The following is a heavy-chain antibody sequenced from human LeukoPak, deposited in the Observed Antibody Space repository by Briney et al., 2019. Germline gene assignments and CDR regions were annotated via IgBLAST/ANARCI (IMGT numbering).Heavy chain of an antibody. CDR2: ISAYNGNA. D-gene: IGHD2-15*01. CDR3: ARDIPLYCGCCYDDAFDI. Sequence: ASVKVSCKASGYTFTSYGISWVRQAPRQGLEWMGWISAYNGNANYAQKLQGRVTMTTDTSTSTAYMELRSLRSDDTAVYYCARDIPLYCGCCYDDAFDIWGQGTMVTVSS. V-gene: IGHV1-18*01. J-gene: IGHJ3*02. CDR1: GYTFTSYG.